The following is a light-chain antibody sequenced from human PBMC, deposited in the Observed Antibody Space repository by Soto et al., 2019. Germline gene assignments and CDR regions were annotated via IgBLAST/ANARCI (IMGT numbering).Light chain of an antibody. J-gene: IGLJ3*02. CDR1: SEHSTYI. CDR3: ETWDRNTRV. CDR2: VEGSGSY. Sequence: QLVLTQSSSASASLGSSVKLTCTLSSEHSTYIIAWHQQQPEKAPRYLMNVEGSGSYNKRSGVPDRFSGSSSGADRYLTISNLQFEDEADYYCETWDRNTRVFGGGTKVTVL. V-gene: IGLV4-60*02.